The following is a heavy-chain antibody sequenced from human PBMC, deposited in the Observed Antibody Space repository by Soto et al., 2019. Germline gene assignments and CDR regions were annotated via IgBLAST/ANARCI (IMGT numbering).Heavy chain of an antibody. D-gene: IGHD6-19*01. V-gene: IGHV4-31*03. CDR2: IYYSGST. J-gene: IGHJ4*02. Sequence: QVQLQESGPGLVKPSQTLSLSCTVSGGSIRSGGYYWSWIRQHPGKALEWIGYIYYSGSTYYNPSLKSRVTISVDTSTNQFSLKLSSVTAADTAVYYCARDRGMRQWLAPDYWGQGTLVTVSS. CDR3: ARDRGMRQWLAPDY. CDR1: GGSIRSGGYY.